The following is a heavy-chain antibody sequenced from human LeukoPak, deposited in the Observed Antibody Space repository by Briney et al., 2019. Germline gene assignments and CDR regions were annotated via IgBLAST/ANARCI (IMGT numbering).Heavy chain of an antibody. Sequence: GGSLRLSCTASGFTFSSYGMNWVRQAPGKGLEWVAVISYDGNNKYYADSVKGRFTISRDNSKNTLSLQMNSLRAEDTALYYCAKDLPSYYYDSSRGFDYWGQGTLVTVSS. V-gene: IGHV3-30*18. D-gene: IGHD3-22*01. CDR2: ISYDGNNK. CDR1: GFTFSSYG. J-gene: IGHJ4*02. CDR3: AKDLPSYYYDSSRGFDY.